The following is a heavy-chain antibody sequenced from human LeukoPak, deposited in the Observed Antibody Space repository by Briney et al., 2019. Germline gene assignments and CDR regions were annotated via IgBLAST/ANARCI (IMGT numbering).Heavy chain of an antibody. CDR1: GFTFSSYA. J-gene: IGHJ3*02. D-gene: IGHD3-16*02. CDR2: ISGSGGST. V-gene: IGHV3-23*01. Sequence: GGSLRLSCAASGFTFSSYAMSWVRQAPGKGLEWVSAISGSGGSTYYADSVKGRFTISRDNSKNTLYLQMNSLRAEDTAAYYCARSPRYTHDRSAFDIWGQGTMVTVSS. CDR3: ARSPRYTHDRSAFDI.